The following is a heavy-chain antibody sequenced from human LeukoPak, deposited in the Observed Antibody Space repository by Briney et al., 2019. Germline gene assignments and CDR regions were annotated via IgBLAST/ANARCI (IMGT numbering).Heavy chain of an antibody. CDR1: GFTFSSYG. J-gene: IGHJ4*02. Sequence: GGSLRLSCAASGFTFSSYGMHWVRQAPGKGLEWVTFIRYDGSNKYYADSVKGRFTISRDNSKNTLYLQMNSLRAEDTAVYYCAKDITIFGVVTTYFDYWGQGTVVTVSS. CDR3: AKDITIFGVVTTYFDY. CDR2: IRYDGSNK. D-gene: IGHD3-3*01. V-gene: IGHV3-30*02.